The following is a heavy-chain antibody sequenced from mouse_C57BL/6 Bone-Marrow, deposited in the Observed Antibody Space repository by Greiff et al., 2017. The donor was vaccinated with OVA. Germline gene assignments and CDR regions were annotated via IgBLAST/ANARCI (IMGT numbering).Heavy chain of an antibody. Sequence: QVQLQQPGAELVKPGASVKLSCKASGYTFTSYWMQWVKQRPGQGLEWIGEIDPSDNYTNYNQKFKGKATLTVDTSSRTAYMQLSILTSDDSVVYYCARDYYYGSSAYWYFDFWGTGTTVTVSS. D-gene: IGHD1-1*01. CDR1: GYTFTSYW. J-gene: IGHJ1*03. CDR2: IDPSDNYT. CDR3: ARDYYYGSSAYWYFDF. V-gene: IGHV1-50*01.